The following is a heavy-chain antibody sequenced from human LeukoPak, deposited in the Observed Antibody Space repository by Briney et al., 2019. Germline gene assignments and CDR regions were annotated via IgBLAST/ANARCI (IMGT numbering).Heavy chain of an antibody. CDR2: ISYDGSNK. CDR3: AKEGSDYGDKDY. CDR1: GFTFSSYA. V-gene: IGHV3-30-3*01. D-gene: IGHD4-17*01. J-gene: IGHJ4*02. Sequence: GGSLRLSCAASGFTFSSYAMHWVRQAPGKGLEWVAVISYDGSNKYYADSVKGRFTISRDNSKNTLYLQMNSLRAEDTAVYYCAKEGSDYGDKDYWGQGTLVTVSS.